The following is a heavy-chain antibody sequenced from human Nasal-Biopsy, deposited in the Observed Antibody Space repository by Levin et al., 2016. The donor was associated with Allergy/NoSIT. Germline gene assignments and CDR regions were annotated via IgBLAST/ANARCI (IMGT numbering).Heavy chain of an antibody. J-gene: IGHJ3*02. V-gene: IGHV3-11*01. CDR2: ISSSSATI. CDR3: TRTRRNTGWYPDDGFDI. Sequence: GGSLRLSCVASGFMISDYYMTWIRQAPGKGLQWISYISSSSATIFYSDSVKGRFTISRDNAKNALYLQMRSLRAEDTAVYFCTRTRRNTGWYPDDGFDIWGQGTRVTVSS. D-gene: IGHD6-19*01. CDR1: GFMISDYY.